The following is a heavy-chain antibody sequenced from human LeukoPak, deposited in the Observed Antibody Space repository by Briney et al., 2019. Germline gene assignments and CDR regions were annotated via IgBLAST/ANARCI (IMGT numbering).Heavy chain of an antibody. CDR1: GGSISSGEYY. CDR2: FSYTGST. CDR3: ARALNGYFYAFDS. V-gene: IGHV4-30-4*01. D-gene: IGHD2/OR15-2a*01. J-gene: IGHJ4*02. Sequence: PSETLSLTCTVSGGSISSGEYYWSWIRQPPGKGLEWIGYFSYTGSTYYNPSVKSRVSISVDTSRNQFSMKLTSVTAADTAVYYCARALNGYFYAFDSWGQGTLVTVSS.